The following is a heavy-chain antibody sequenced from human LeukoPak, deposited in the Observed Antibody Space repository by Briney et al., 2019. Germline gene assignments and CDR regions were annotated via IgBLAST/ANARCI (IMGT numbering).Heavy chain of an antibody. J-gene: IGHJ4*02. V-gene: IGHV3-30*03. CDR1: GFTLSSYR. CDR2: ISYDGSNK. CDR3: ASDPGYRTLEYYFDY. D-gene: IGHD1-14*01. Sequence: PGGSLRLSCAASGFTLSSYRMNWVRQAPGKGLEWVAVISYDGSNKYYADSVKGRFTISRDNSKNTLYLQMNSLRAEDTAVYYCASDPGYRTLEYYFDYWGQGTLVTVSS.